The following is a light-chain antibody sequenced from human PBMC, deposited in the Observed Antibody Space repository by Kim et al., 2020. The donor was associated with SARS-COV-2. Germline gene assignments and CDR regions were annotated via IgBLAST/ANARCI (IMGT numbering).Light chain of an antibody. J-gene: IGKJ4*01. Sequence: LCPGHRATLPCRATQSVSSYLAWYQQRPGQAPRRLIYDASNRATGIPARFSGSGSGIDFTLTSSSLEPEDFAVYYCQQRSNWPPTFGGGTKVDIK. CDR3: QQRSNWPPT. V-gene: IGKV3-11*01. CDR1: QSVSSY. CDR2: DAS.